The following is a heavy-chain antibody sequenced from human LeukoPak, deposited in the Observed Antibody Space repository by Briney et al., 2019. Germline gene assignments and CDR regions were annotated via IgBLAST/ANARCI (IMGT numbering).Heavy chain of an antibody. D-gene: IGHD6-13*01. CDR1: GFTFSSYG. CDR2: ISGSGGST. Sequence: GGSPRLSCAVSGFTFSSYGMSWVRQAPGKGLEWVSAISGSGGSTYYADSVKGRFTISRDNSKNTLYLQMNSLRAEDTAVYYCASDKTAQLDNYYYYMDVWGKGTTVTISS. V-gene: IGHV3-23*01. J-gene: IGHJ6*03. CDR3: ASDKTAQLDNYYYYMDV.